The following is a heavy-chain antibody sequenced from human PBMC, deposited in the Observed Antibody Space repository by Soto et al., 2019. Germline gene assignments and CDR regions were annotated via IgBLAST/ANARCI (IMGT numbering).Heavy chain of an antibody. J-gene: IGHJ3*02. Sequence: GGSLRLSCAASGFTFDDYAMHWVRQAPWKGLEWVSGISWNSGSIGYADSVKGRFTISRDNAKNSLYLQMNSLRAEDTALYYCAKRIQYCSGGSCYGIHDAFDIWGQGTMVTV. CDR2: ISWNSGSI. D-gene: IGHD2-15*01. V-gene: IGHV3-9*01. CDR3: AKRIQYCSGGSCYGIHDAFDI. CDR1: GFTFDDYA.